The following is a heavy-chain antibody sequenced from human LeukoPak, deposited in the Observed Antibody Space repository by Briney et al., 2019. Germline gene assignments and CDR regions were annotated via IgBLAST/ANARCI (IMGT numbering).Heavy chain of an antibody. Sequence: SGGSLRLSCAASGNYWMHWVRQAPGKGLVWVSHINSDGSWTSYADSVKGRFTISRDNSKNTLYLQMSSLRAEDTAVYYCARGRAMVRGAASNWGQGTLVTVSS. CDR2: INSDGSWT. V-gene: IGHV3-74*01. CDR3: ARGRAMVRGAASN. D-gene: IGHD3-10*01. CDR1: GNYW. J-gene: IGHJ4*02.